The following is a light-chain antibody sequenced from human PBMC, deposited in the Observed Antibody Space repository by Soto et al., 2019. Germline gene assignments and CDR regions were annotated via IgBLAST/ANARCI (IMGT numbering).Light chain of an antibody. CDR1: RSLLHSNGRTY. CDR2: EVS. CDR3: MQSVDNLT. Sequence: DIVMPQTPLSLSVTPGQSASISCKSSRSLLHSNGRTYFSWYVQKSGQTPQRLIHEVSVRFTGVPDRFSGSVSGTDFTRKISRVETEDAGIFYCMQSVDNLTFGQGTKLEIK. J-gene: IGKJ2*01. V-gene: IGKV2D-29*01.